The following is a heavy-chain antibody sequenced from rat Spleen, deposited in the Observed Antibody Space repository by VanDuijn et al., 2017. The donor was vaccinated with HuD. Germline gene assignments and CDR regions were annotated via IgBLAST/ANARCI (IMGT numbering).Heavy chain of an antibody. Sequence: QIQLVQSGPELKKPGESVKISCKASGYTFTNYGMYWMKQAPGQGLQYMGWINTETGKPTYAGDFKGRFVFFLETSASTAYLQIDNLKNEDMATYFCVRRWYFDFWGPGTMVTVSP. CDR3: VRRWYFDF. CDR1: GYTFTNYG. CDR2: INTETGKP. J-gene: IGHJ1*01. V-gene: IGHV9-6*01.